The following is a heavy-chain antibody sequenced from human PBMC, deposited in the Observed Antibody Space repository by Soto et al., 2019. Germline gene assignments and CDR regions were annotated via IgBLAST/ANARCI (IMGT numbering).Heavy chain of an antibody. CDR3: ARAISSSSPNYYYYGMDV. Sequence: PSQTLSLTCAISGDSVSSNSAAWNWIRQSPSRGLEWLGRTYYRSKWYNDYAVSVKSRITINPDTSKNQFSLQLNSVTPEDTAVYYCARAISSSSPNYYYYGMDVWGQGTTVTVSS. CDR1: GDSVSSNSAA. CDR2: TYYRSKWYN. J-gene: IGHJ6*02. D-gene: IGHD6-6*01. V-gene: IGHV6-1*01.